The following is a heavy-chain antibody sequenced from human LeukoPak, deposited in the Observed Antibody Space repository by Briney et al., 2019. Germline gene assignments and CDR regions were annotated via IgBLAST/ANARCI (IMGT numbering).Heavy chain of an antibody. CDR2: MNPKSGNT. D-gene: IGHD3-22*01. Sequence: VSVKVSCKASGYTFTRYDINWVRQATGQGLEWMGWMNPKSGNTGHAQKFQGRVTITRDTSISTVYMELSSLRSEDTAVYFCARVDGSADYWGQGTLVTVSS. V-gene: IGHV1-8*03. CDR1: GYTFTRYD. CDR3: ARVDGSADY. J-gene: IGHJ4*02.